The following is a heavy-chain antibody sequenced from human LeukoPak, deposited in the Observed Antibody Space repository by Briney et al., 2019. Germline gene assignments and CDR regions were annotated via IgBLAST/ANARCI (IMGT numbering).Heavy chain of an antibody. CDR2: ISAYNGNT. CDR1: GGSFSSYV. V-gene: IGHV1-18*01. Sequence: ASVKVSCKASGGSFSSYVITWVRQAPGQGLEWMGWISAYNGNTNYAQKLQGRVTMTTDTSTSTAYMELRSLRSDDTAVYYCARVVLRFLEWLLEGEAFDIWGQGTMVTVSS. J-gene: IGHJ3*02. D-gene: IGHD3-3*01. CDR3: ARVVLRFLEWLLEGEAFDI.